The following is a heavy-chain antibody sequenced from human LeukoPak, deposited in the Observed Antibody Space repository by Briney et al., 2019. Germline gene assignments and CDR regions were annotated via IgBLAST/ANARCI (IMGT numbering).Heavy chain of an antibody. CDR1: GGSFSGYY. CDR2: INHSGST. Sequence: PSETLSLTCAVYGGSFSGYYWSWIRQPPGKGLEWIGEINHSGSTNYNPSLKSRVTISVDTFKNQFSLKLSSVTAADTAVYYCARGAGWTGTGFDYWGQGTLVTVSS. V-gene: IGHV4-34*01. CDR3: ARGAGWTGTGFDY. D-gene: IGHD1-1*01. J-gene: IGHJ4*02.